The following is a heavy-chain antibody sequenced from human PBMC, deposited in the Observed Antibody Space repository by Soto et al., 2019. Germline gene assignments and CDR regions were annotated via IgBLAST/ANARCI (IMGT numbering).Heavy chain of an antibody. CDR1: SGSITSANW. Sequence: QVPLQESGPRLVRPSGTLSLTCTVSSGSITSANWWSWVRQPPGRGLEWIGEIYHSGSTNYNLSRKSRVTLSVEKSKNQFSLSLSSVTAADTAMYYCARRGGGGVLAATTPFDYWGQGTLVTVSS. J-gene: IGHJ4*02. V-gene: IGHV4-4*02. D-gene: IGHD2-15*01. CDR3: ARRGGGGVLAATTPFDY. CDR2: IYHSGST.